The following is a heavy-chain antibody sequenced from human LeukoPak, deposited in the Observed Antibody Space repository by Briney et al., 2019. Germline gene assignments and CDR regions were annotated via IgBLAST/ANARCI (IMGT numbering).Heavy chain of an antibody. CDR1: GYTFTSYY. Sequence: GASVKVSCKASGYTFTSYYMHWVRQAPGQGLEWMGIISPSGGSTSYAQKFQGRVTMTRDTSTSTVYMELSSLRSEDTAVYYCARDLPHCSGGSCYASYYFDYWGQGTLVTVSS. CDR3: ARDLPHCSGGSCYASYYFDY. V-gene: IGHV1-46*01. D-gene: IGHD2-15*01. J-gene: IGHJ4*02. CDR2: ISPSGGST.